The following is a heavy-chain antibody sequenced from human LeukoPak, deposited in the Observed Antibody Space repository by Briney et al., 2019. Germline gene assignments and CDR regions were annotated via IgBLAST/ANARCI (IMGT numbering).Heavy chain of an antibody. CDR2: IKQDGSEK. Sequence: GGSLRLSCAASGFTFSSYWMSWVRQAPGKGLEWVANIKQDGSEKYYVDSVKGRLTISRDNAKNSLYLQMNSLRAEDTAVYYCARDHSSSSAKDYYYYGMDVWGEGTTVTVP. CDR3: ARDHSSSSAKDYYYYGMDV. V-gene: IGHV3-7*04. J-gene: IGHJ6*02. CDR1: GFTFSSYW. D-gene: IGHD6-13*01.